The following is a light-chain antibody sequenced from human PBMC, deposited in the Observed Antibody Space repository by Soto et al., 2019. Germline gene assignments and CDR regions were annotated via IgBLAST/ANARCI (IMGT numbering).Light chain of an antibody. Sequence: QSVLTQPASVSGSPGQSITISCTGTSSDVGNYNFVSWYQQYPGKAPKLMIYEGSKRPSGVSNRFSGSKSGNTASLTISGLQAEDEADYYCCSYASSSTPHVVFGGGTKVTVL. J-gene: IGLJ2*01. CDR3: CSYASSSTPHVV. CDR1: SSDVGNYNF. CDR2: EGS. V-gene: IGLV2-23*01.